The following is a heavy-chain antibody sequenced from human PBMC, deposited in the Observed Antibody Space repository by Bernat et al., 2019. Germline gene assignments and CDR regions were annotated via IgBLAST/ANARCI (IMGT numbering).Heavy chain of an antibody. CDR3: ARDLMSGYPSYYADDY. CDR1: GYTFTSYG. D-gene: IGHD3-3*01. V-gene: IGHV1-18*01. CDR2: ISAYNGNT. J-gene: IGHJ4*02. Sequence: QVQLVQSGAEVKKPGASVKVSCKASGYTFTSYGISWVRQAPGQGLEWMGWISAYNGNTNYAQKLQGRVTMTTDTSTSTAYMELRSLRSDDSAVYYCARDLMSGYPSYYADDYWGQGTLVTVSS.